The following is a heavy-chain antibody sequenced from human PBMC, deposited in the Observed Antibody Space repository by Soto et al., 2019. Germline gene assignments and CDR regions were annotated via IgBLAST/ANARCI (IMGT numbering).Heavy chain of an antibody. V-gene: IGHV4-59*01. CDR3: ARDEYCSGGSCHGGAFDI. J-gene: IGHJ3*02. CDR1: GGSISSYY. CDR2: IYYSGST. D-gene: IGHD2-15*01. Sequence: SETLSLTCTVSGGSISSYYWSWIRQPPGKGLEWIGYIYYSGSTNYNPSLKSRVTISVDTSKNQFSLKLSSVTAADTAVYYCARDEYCSGGSCHGGAFDIWGQGTMVTVS.